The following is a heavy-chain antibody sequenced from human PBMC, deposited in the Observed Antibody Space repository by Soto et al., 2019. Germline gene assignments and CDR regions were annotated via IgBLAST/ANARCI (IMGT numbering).Heavy chain of an antibody. Sequence: SVKVSCKASGGTFSSCAISWVRQAPGQGLEWMGGIIPIFGTANYAQKFQGRVTITADESTSTAYMELSSLRSEDTAVYYCARGRFYYDSGPNVTYYYYYYMDVWGKGTTVTVPS. CDR2: IIPIFGTA. D-gene: IGHD3-10*01. V-gene: IGHV1-69*13. J-gene: IGHJ6*03. CDR1: GGTFSSCA. CDR3: ARGRFYYDSGPNVTYYYYYYMDV.